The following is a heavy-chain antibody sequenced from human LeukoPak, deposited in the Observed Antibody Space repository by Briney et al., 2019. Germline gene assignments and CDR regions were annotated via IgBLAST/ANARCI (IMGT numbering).Heavy chain of an antibody. D-gene: IGHD3-22*01. Sequence: GGSLRLSCAASGFTFSSYAMSWVRQAPGKGLEWVSAISGSGGSTYYADSVKGRFTISRDNSKNTLYLQMNRLRAEDTAVYYCAKRTYDSRTFDIWGQGTMVTVSS. CDR1: GFTFSSYA. J-gene: IGHJ3*02. V-gene: IGHV3-23*01. CDR3: AKRTYDSRTFDI. CDR2: ISGSGGST.